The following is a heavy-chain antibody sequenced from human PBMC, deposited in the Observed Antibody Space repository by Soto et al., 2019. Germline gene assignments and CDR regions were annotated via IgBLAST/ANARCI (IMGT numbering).Heavy chain of an antibody. D-gene: IGHD3-22*01. CDR2: IGGSGRTT. Sequence: GGSLRLSCAASAFTFNNYTMSWVRQAPGKGLEWVSGIGGSGRTTYYADSVKGRFTISRDNSNNTLFLQMNSLRAEDTAVYYCAKSRYSDSSGDFYDYWGQGTLVTVSS. CDR1: AFTFNNYT. CDR3: AKSRYSDSSGDFYDY. J-gene: IGHJ4*02. V-gene: IGHV3-23*01.